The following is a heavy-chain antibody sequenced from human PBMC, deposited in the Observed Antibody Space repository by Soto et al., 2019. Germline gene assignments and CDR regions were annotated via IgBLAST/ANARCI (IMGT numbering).Heavy chain of an antibody. D-gene: IGHD3-3*01. V-gene: IGHV3-30*18. Sequence: GGSLRLSCAASGFTFSSYGMHWVLQAPGKGLEWVAVISYDGSNKYYADSVKGRFTISRDNSKNTLYLQMNSLRAEDTAVYYCAKDLVDFWSGLYYYYGMDVWGQGTTVTVSS. J-gene: IGHJ6*02. CDR1: GFTFSSYG. CDR3: AKDLVDFWSGLYYYYGMDV. CDR2: ISYDGSNK.